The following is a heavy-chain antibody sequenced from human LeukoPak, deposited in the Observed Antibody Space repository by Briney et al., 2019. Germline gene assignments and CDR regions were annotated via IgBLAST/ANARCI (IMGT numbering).Heavy chain of an antibody. V-gene: IGHV1-69*13. J-gene: IGHJ4*02. Sequence: ASVKVSCKASGGTFSSYAISWVRQAPGQGLEWMGGIIPIFGTANYAQKFQGRVTITADESTSTAYMELSSLRSDDTAVYYCARTTYSSSSGYYFDYWGQGTLVTVSS. CDR2: IIPIFGTA. D-gene: IGHD6-6*01. CDR3: ARTTYSSSSGYYFDY. CDR1: GGTFSSYA.